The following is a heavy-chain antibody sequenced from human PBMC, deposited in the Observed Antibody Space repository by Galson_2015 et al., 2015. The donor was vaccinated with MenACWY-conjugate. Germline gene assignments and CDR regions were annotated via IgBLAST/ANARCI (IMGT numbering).Heavy chain of an antibody. CDR3: AKWGYGSGSLPGHYYDMDV. V-gene: IGHV3-23*01. Sequence: SLRLSCAASGFSFRDFAMSWVRQTPGKGLEWVSTLGTSGGGTYYADSVQGRFTISRDNYKNTLYLQMNSLRADDTAVYYCAKWGYGSGSLPGHYYDMDVWGQGTTVTVSS. CDR2: LGTSGGGT. D-gene: IGHD3-10*01. J-gene: IGHJ6*02. CDR1: GFSFRDFA.